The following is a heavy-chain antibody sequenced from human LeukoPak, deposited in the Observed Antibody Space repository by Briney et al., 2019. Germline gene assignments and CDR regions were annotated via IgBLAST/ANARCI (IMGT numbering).Heavy chain of an antibody. CDR1: GYTFTGYY. Sequence: GASVKVSCKASGYTFTGYYMHWVRQAPGQGLEWMGCINRNSGGTNYAQKVQGRVTMTRDTSISTVYMELSRLRSDDTAVYYCARELMDNWNPFDYWGQGTLVTVSS. V-gene: IGHV1-2*02. D-gene: IGHD1-1*01. J-gene: IGHJ4*02. CDR2: INRNSGGT. CDR3: ARELMDNWNPFDY.